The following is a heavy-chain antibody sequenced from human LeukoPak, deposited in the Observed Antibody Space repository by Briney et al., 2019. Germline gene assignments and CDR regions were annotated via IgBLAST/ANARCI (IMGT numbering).Heavy chain of an antibody. V-gene: IGHV5-51*01. D-gene: IGHD6-6*01. CDR2: IYPGDSDT. CDR3: ARHLWAAARHHYYYYMDV. J-gene: IGHJ6*03. Sequence: GEALKISCKGSGYSFTSYWIGWVRQMPGKGLEWMGIIYPGDSDTGYSPSFQGQVTISADKSISTAYLQWSSLKASDTAMYYCARHLWAAARHHYYYYMDVWGKGTTVTVSS. CDR1: GYSFTSYW.